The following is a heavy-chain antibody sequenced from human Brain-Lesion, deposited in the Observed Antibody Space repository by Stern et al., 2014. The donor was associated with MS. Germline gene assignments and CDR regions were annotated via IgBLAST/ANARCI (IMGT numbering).Heavy chain of an antibody. CDR3: ARFPASRPHVFDS. V-gene: IGHV4-4*02. Sequence: QLQLQESGPGLVKPSGTLSLTCAVSGGSISSSNWWSWVRQSPGKGLEWIGESDHSGSTIYNPSLKSRVTVSVDKAKHSFSLNLRSVPAADTAVYFCARFPASRPHVFDSWGQGTLVTVSS. J-gene: IGHJ4*02. D-gene: IGHD6-13*01. CDR2: SDHSGST. CDR1: GGSISSSNW.